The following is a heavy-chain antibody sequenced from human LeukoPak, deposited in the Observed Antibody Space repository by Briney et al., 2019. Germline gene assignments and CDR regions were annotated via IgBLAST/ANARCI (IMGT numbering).Heavy chain of an antibody. V-gene: IGHV4-34*01. CDR3: ARADCSSTSCYEAEYFQH. CDR2: INHSGST. CDR1: GGSFSGYY. J-gene: IGHJ1*01. Sequence: PSETLSLTCAVYGGSFSGYYWSWTRQPPGKGLEWIGEINHSGSTNYNPSLKSRVTISVDTSKNQFSLKLSSVTAADTAVYYCARADCSSTSCYEAEYFQHWGQGTLVTVSS. D-gene: IGHD2-2*01.